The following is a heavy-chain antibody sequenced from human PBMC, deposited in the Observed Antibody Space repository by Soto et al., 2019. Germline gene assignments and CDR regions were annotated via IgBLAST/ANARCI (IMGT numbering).Heavy chain of an antibody. CDR2: ISYDGSNK. V-gene: IGHV3-30*18. J-gene: IGHJ4*02. Sequence: VAVISYDGSNKYYADSVKGRFTISRDNSKNTLYLQMNSLRAEDTAVYYCAKSLAAAGTIDYWGQGTLVTVSS. CDR3: AKSLAAAGTIDY. D-gene: IGHD6-13*01.